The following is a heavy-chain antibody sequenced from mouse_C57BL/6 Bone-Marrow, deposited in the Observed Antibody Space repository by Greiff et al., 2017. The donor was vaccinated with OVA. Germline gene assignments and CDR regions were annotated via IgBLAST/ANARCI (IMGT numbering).Heavy chain of an antibody. V-gene: IGHV1-82*01. Sequence: QVQLQQSGPELVKPGASVKISCKASGYAFSSSWMNWVKQRPGKGLEWIGRIYPGDGDTNYNGKFKGKATLTADKSSSTAYMQLSSLTSEDSAVYCCARQAWFAYWGQGTLVTVSA. CDR3: ARQAWFAY. CDR2: IYPGDGDT. CDR1: GYAFSSSW. J-gene: IGHJ3*01.